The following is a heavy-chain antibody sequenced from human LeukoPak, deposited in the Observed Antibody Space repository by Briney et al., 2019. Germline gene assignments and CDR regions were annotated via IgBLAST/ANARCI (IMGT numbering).Heavy chain of an antibody. D-gene: IGHD4-17*01. CDR3: AKLGSVVDYADY. CDR2: ISYDGTNK. CDR1: GFTFSRFA. Sequence: PGGSLRLSCAASGFTFSRFAMHWVRQAPGKGLEWVAVISYDGTNKYYADSVKGRFTVSRDNSKNTLYLQMNSLRAEDTAVYYCAKLGSVVDYADYWGQGTLVTVSS. V-gene: IGHV3-30-3*02. J-gene: IGHJ4*02.